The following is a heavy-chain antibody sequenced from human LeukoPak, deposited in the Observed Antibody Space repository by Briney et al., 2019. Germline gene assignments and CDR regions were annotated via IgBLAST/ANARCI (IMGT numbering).Heavy chain of an antibody. Sequence: ASVKVSCKASGYTFTSYGISWVRQAPGQGLEWMGWISAYNGNTNYAQKLQGRVTMTTDTSTSTAYMELSRLRSDDTAVYYCARDSSGWFRTHYGMDVWGQGTTVTVSS. CDR2: ISAYNGNT. V-gene: IGHV1-18*01. D-gene: IGHD6-19*01. J-gene: IGHJ6*02. CDR3: ARDSSGWFRTHYGMDV. CDR1: GYTFTSYG.